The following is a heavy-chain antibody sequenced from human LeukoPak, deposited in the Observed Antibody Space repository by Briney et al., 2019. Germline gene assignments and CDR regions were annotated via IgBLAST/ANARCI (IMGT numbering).Heavy chain of an antibody. V-gene: IGHV4-30-4*01. CDR2: IYYSGST. CDR3: ARVSYYYDSSGYYGLDGFDY. CDR1: GGSISSGDYY. D-gene: IGHD3-22*01. Sequence: SETLSLTCTVSGGSISSGDYYWSWIRQPPGKGLEWIGYIYYSGSTYYNPSLKSRVTISVDTSKNQFSLKLSSVTAADTAVYYCARVSYYYDSSGYYGLDGFDYWGQGTLVTVSS. J-gene: IGHJ4*02.